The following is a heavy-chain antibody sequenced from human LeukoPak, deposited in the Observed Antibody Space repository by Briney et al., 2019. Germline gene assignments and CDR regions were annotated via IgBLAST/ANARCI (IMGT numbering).Heavy chain of an antibody. CDR3: ARERDPYYYDSMEGAFDI. J-gene: IGHJ3*02. CDR1: GGSISSYY. D-gene: IGHD3-22*01. CDR2: IYTSGST. Sequence: KPSETLSLTCTVSGGSISSYYWSWIRQPAGKGLEWIGRIYTSGSTNYNPSLKSRVTMSVDTSKNQFSLKLCSVTAADTAVYYCARERDPYYYDSMEGAFDIWGQGTMVTVSS. V-gene: IGHV4-4*07.